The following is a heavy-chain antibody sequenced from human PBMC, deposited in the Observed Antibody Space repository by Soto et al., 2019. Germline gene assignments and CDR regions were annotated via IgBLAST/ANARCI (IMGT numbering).Heavy chain of an antibody. CDR3: ARHHGPTTSETWFDP. V-gene: IGHV1-18*01. CDR2: ISTYSRDT. J-gene: IGHJ5*02. Sequence: QVPLVQSGVEVKTPGASVKVSCQSSGYTFFTYDISWGRQAPGQGLGRMVWISTYSRDTKYAQKFQGRVTMTTDTSTTTAYLELRRLRSDDTSVYYCARHHGPTTSETWFDPWGQGTLVTVSS. CDR1: GYTFFTYD. D-gene: IGHD5-12*01.